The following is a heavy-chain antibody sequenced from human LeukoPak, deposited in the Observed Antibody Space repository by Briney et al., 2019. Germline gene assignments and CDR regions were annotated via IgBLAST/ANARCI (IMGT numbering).Heavy chain of an antibody. V-gene: IGHV4-59*01. D-gene: IGHD6-6*01. J-gene: IGHJ4*02. CDR2: IYYSGST. CDR1: GGSISSYY. CDR3: ARRHVQYTSSSDPYYFDY. Sequence: SETLSLTCTVSGGSISSYYWSWIRQPPGKGLEWIGYIYYSGSTNYNPSLKSRVTISVDTSKNQFSLKLSSVTAADTAVYYCARRHVQYTSSSDPYYFDYWGQGTLVTVSS.